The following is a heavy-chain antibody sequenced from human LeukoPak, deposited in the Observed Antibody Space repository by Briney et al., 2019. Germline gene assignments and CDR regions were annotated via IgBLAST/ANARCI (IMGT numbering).Heavy chain of an antibody. D-gene: IGHD3-16*02. Sequence: SETLSLTCTVSGGSIGTYYWSWIRKSPRKGLEWIGYIYVTGTRYNPYLQSRVTISVDRSRNQFFLKMSSVTAADTAVYYCARHIGGGIEDMDVWGKGTKVIVSS. J-gene: IGHJ6*03. CDR1: GGSIGTYY. CDR2: IYVTGT. V-gene: IGHV4-59*08. CDR3: ARHIGGGIEDMDV.